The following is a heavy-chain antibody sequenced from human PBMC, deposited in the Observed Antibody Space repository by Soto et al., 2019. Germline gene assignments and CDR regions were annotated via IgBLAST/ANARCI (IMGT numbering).Heavy chain of an antibody. CDR1: GFTFSSYG. D-gene: IGHD4-17*01. V-gene: IGHV3-30*18. J-gene: IGHJ4*02. Sequence: VQLVESGGGVVQPVRSLRLSCAASGFTFSSYGMHWVRQAPGKGLEWVAVISYDGSNKYYADSVKGRFTISRDNSKNTLYLQMNSLRAEDTAVYYCAKLSSNDYGDLYFDYWGQGTLVTVSS. CDR2: ISYDGSNK. CDR3: AKLSSNDYGDLYFDY.